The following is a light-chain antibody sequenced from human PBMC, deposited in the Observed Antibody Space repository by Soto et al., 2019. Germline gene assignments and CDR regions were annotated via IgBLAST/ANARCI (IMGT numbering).Light chain of an antibody. CDR2: GAS. J-gene: IGKJ1*01. Sequence: EIVMTQSPATLSVSPGERASLSCRASQSVRSNLAWYQQKPGQAPRLLIYGASTRATGIPARFSGSGSGTEFSLTISSLQSEDFATYYCQQYNSYSTFGQGTKVDIK. CDR1: QSVRSN. CDR3: QQYNSYST. V-gene: IGKV3-15*01.